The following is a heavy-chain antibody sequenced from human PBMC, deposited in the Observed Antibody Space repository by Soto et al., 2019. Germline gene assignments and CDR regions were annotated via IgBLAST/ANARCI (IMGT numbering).Heavy chain of an antibody. J-gene: IGHJ4*02. CDR2: ISWNSGSI. Sequence: EVQLVESGGGLVQPGRSLRLSCAASGFTFDDYAMHWVRQAPGKGLEWVSGISWNSGSIGYADSVKGRFTISRDNAKNSLYLQMNSLRAEDTALYYCAKAHCSSTSCNGYFDYWGQGTLVTVSS. V-gene: IGHV3-9*01. CDR1: GFTFDDYA. D-gene: IGHD2-2*01. CDR3: AKAHCSSTSCNGYFDY.